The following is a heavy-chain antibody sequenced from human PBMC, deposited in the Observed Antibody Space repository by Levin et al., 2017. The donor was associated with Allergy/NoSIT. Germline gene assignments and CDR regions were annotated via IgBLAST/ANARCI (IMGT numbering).Heavy chain of an antibody. CDR3: ARGSPYYGSGSYYLSNTPPRY. J-gene: IGHJ4*02. CDR2: INHSGST. D-gene: IGHD3-10*01. Sequence: SETLSLTCAVYGGSFSGYYWSWIRQPPGKGLEWIGEINHSGSTNYNPSLKSRVTISVDTSKNQFSLKLSSVTAADTAVYYCARGSPYYGSGSYYLSNTPPRYWGQGTLVTVSS. V-gene: IGHV4-34*01. CDR1: GGSFSGYY.